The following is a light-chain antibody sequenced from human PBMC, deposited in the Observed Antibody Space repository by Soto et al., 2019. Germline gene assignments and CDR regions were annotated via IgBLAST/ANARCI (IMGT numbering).Light chain of an antibody. Sequence: DIPVTQSPSSVSASIGDRVTITCRAIQVSGTWLAWYQQEPGKAPNLLMYAESMLQSGFPTRFSGTVSGSEFTLTISGLKPEDFATYYCQQDRSFPPVPAFGEGTRLEMK. CDR1: QVSGTW. CDR2: AES. V-gene: IGKV1-12*01. CDR3: QQDRSFPPVPA. J-gene: IGKJ4*01.